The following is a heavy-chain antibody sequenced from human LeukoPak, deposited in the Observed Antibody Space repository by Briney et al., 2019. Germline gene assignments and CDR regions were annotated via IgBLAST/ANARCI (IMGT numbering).Heavy chain of an antibody. D-gene: IGHD1-20*01. V-gene: IGHV1-2*02. CDR2: INPNSGGT. J-gene: IGHJ4*02. Sequence: GASVKVSCKASGYTFTGYYIHWVRQAPGQGLEWMGWINPNSGGTNYAQNFQGRVTMTRDTSITTAYMELSRLRTDDTAVYYCASGSVEDNWHDLYYFDYWGEGTLVTVSS. CDR1: GYTFTGYY. CDR3: ASGSVEDNWHDLYYFDY.